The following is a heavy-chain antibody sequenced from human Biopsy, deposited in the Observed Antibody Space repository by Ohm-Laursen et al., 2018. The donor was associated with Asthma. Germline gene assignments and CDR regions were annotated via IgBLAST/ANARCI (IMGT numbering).Heavy chain of an antibody. Sequence: GSLRLSCSASGFTFGDYWMSWVRQVPGKGLEWVANIKHDGSEKNHVDSLKGRLTISRDNAKNSLYLQMNSLRAEDTAVYYCARTFHFWSPYHAKHYQLWGQGTLVTVSS. CDR3: ARTFHFWSPYHAKHYQL. D-gene: IGHD3-3*02. J-gene: IGHJ1*01. CDR2: IKHDGSEK. V-gene: IGHV3-7*01. CDR1: GFTFGDYW.